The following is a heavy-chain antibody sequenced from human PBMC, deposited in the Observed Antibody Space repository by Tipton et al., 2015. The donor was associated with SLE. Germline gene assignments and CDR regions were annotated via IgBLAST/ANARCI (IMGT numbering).Heavy chain of an antibody. CDR1: GDSISSSSYY. CDR3: ARDPLRDYGGQTAPES. CDR2: VYYTGNT. Sequence: TLSLTCIVSGDSISSSSYYWGWIRQPPGKGLEWVGTVYYTGNTFYNPSLKSRVTILVDTSKNQFSLKLSSVTAADTAVYYCARDPLRDYGGQTAPESWGQGTLVTVSS. J-gene: IGHJ5*02. D-gene: IGHD4-23*01. V-gene: IGHV4-39*07.